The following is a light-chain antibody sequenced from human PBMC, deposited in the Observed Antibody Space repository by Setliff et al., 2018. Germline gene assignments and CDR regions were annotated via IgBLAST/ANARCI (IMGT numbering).Light chain of an antibody. J-gene: IGLJ3*02. V-gene: IGLV1-44*01. CDR3: AAWDDSLNGPV. Sequence: SALTQPPSASGSPGQKVTISCSGSGSNIGSNTVSWYQQLPKTAPKLLIYGNNQRASGVPDRFSGSKSGTSASLAISGLRSEDEAYYYCAAWDDSLNGPVFGGGTQLTVL. CDR1: GSNIGSNT. CDR2: GNN.